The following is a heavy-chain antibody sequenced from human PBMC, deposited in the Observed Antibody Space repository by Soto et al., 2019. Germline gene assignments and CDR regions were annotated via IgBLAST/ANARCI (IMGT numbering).Heavy chain of an antibody. J-gene: IGHJ6*02. CDR1: GFSVTKSY. V-gene: IGHV3-53*01. Sequence: GGSLRLSCAASGFSVTKSYRSWVRQAPGKGLEWVSILYRGGSTSYAYCVRGRFTISRDSTKNMLYLQMHRLRAEDTAVYYCARDRRDVENYYGSELGGDLDVWGQGTTVTVSS. CDR2: LYRGGST. D-gene: IGHD3-10*01. CDR3: ARDRRDVENYYGSELGGDLDV.